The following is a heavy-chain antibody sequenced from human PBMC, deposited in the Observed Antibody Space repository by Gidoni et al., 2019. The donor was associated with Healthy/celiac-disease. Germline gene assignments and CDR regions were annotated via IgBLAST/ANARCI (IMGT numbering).Heavy chain of an antibody. V-gene: IGHV1-69*01. Sequence: QVQLVQSGAEVQKHGSSVKVSCKASGGTVSSYAISWVRQAPGQGLEWMGGIIPIFGTANYAQKFQGRVTITADESTSTAYMELSSLRSEDTAVYYCAREGGAYGSGYNWFDPWGQGTLVTVSS. CDR1: GGTVSSYA. D-gene: IGHD3-10*01. CDR2: IIPIFGTA. J-gene: IGHJ5*02. CDR3: AREGGAYGSGYNWFDP.